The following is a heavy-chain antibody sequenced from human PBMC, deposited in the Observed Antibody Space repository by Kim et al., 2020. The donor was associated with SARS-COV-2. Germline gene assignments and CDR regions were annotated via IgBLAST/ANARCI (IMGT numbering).Heavy chain of an antibody. CDR3: AKASPILHGSDRYGFDYFDS. V-gene: IGHV3-23*03. Sequence: GGSLRLSCAASGFSFDNYAMNWVRQSPGKGLEWVSVIYDDETNSYYADSVRGRFTISRDNSKNTLYLQMNSLRAEDTATYYCAKASPILHGSDRYGFDYFDSWGLGTLVSVSS. D-gene: IGHD5-18*01. J-gene: IGHJ4*02. CDR2: IYDDETNS. CDR1: GFSFDNYA.